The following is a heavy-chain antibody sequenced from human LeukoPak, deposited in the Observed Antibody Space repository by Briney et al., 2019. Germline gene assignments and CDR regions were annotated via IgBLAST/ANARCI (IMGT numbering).Heavy chain of an antibody. D-gene: IGHD3-10*01. Sequence: PSETLSLTCSVSGDSISSNYYYWGWIRLPPGKGLEWIGSINYSGSTHYHPSLKSRVTISVDTSKTQFSLKVNSVTAADTAVYYCARHADGHNLITAFDIWGQGTMVTVSS. CDR3: ARHADGHNLITAFDI. J-gene: IGHJ3*02. CDR1: GDSISSNYYY. V-gene: IGHV4-39*01. CDR2: INYSGST.